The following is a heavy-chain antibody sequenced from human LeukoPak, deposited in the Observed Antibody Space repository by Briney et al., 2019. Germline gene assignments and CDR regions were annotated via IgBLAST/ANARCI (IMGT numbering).Heavy chain of an antibody. CDR1: GGSISSSSYY. CDR2: IYYSGST. CDR3: ARQYSSGRTTAV. D-gene: IGHD6-19*01. V-gene: IGHV4-39*01. J-gene: IGHJ6*02. Sequence: ASETLSLTCTVSGGSISSSSYYWGWIPQPPGKGLEWIGSIYYSGSTYYNPSLKSRVTISVDTSKNQFSLKLSSVTAADTAVYYCARQYSSGRTTAVWGQGTTVTVSS.